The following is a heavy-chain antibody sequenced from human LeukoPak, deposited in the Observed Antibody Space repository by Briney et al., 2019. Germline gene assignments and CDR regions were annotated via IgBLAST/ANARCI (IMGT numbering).Heavy chain of an antibody. Sequence: GESLKISCKGSGYSFTSYWIGWVRQMPGKGLEWMGIIYPGDSDARYSPSFQGQVTISADKSISTAYLQWSSLKASDTAMYYCARSRLAAVGYCSGGSCYGHFDYWGQGTLVTVSS. CDR2: IYPGDSDA. CDR3: ARSRLAAVGYCSGGSCYGHFDY. J-gene: IGHJ4*02. V-gene: IGHV5-51*01. D-gene: IGHD2-15*01. CDR1: GYSFTSYW.